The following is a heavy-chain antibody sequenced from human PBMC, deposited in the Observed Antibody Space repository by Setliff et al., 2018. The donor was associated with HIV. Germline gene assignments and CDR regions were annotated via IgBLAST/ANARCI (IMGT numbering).Heavy chain of an antibody. Sequence: GGSLRLSCAVSGFTFDDYGMSWVRQAPGKGLEWVSGISGSGGDTYYADSVKGRFVISREKSKSTLYLQMNSLRAEDTAVYYCAKKTAAYTSGSWLHYWGQGTLVTVSS. CDR1: GFTFDDYG. D-gene: IGHD3-10*01. CDR2: ISGSGGDT. J-gene: IGHJ4*02. V-gene: IGHV3-23*01. CDR3: AKKTAAYTSGSWLHY.